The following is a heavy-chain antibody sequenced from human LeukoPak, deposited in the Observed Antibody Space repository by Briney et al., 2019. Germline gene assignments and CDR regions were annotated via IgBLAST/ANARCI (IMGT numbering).Heavy chain of an antibody. CDR2: MNPNSGNT. J-gene: IGHJ4*02. CDR1: GYTFTSYD. CDR3: ARVIASSSAADY. D-gene: IGHD2-2*01. Sequence: ASVKVSCKASGYTFTSYDINWVRQATGQGLEWMGWMNPNSGNTGYAQKFQGRVTITRNTSISTAYMELSGLRAEDTAVYYCARVIASSSAADYWGQGTLVTVSS. V-gene: IGHV1-8*03.